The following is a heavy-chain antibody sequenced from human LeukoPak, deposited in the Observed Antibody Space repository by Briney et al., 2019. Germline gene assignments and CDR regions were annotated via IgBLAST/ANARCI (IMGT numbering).Heavy chain of an antibody. Sequence: SQTLSLTCTVSGGSISSGDYYWSWIRQSPGKGLEWIGYIYYSGTTYYNPSLRSRVTMSVDTSKNQFSLKLSSVTAADTAVYYCARRYCSRGSCYSPMGFDPWGQGTLVSVSS. CDR1: GGSISSGDYY. V-gene: IGHV4-30-4*01. D-gene: IGHD2-15*01. CDR2: IYYSGTT. CDR3: ARRYCSRGSCYSPMGFDP. J-gene: IGHJ5*02.